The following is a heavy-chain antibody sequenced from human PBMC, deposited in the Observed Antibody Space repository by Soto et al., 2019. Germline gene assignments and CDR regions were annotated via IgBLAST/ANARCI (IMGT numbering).Heavy chain of an antibody. Sequence: GASVKVSCKASGYTFTSYGISWVRQAPGQGLEWMGWISAYNGNTNYAQKLQGRVTMTTDTSTSTAYMELRSLRSDDTAVYYCARDNCSGGSCSSKSWFDPWGQGTLVTVSS. CDR1: GYTFTSYG. J-gene: IGHJ5*02. V-gene: IGHV1-18*01. D-gene: IGHD2-15*01. CDR2: ISAYNGNT. CDR3: ARDNCSGGSCSSKSWFDP.